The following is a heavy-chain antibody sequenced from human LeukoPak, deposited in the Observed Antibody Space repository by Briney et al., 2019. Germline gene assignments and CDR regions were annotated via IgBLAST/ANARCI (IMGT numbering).Heavy chain of an antibody. CDR3: AKHLPYCSGGSCQRAFDV. V-gene: IGHV3-23*01. D-gene: IGHD2-15*01. CDR1: GFTFSTYA. J-gene: IGHJ3*01. Sequence: GGSLRLSCAASGFTFSTYAMSWVRQAPGKGLEWVSVISGSGPNTYYADSVKGRFTISRDNSKNTPYLQMNSLRAEDTALYYCAKHLPYCSGGSCQRAFDVWGQGTMVTVSS. CDR2: ISGSGPNT.